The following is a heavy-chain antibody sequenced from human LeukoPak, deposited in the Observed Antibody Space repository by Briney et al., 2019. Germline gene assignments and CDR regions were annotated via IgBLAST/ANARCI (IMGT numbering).Heavy chain of an antibody. D-gene: IGHD6-13*01. J-gene: IGHJ4*02. CDR2: ISGSGGST. Sequence: PGGSLRLSCAASGFTFSSYAMSWVRQAPGKGLEWVSAISGSGGSTYYADSMKGRFTISRDNSKNTLHLQMNSLRAEDTAVYYCAKDISPYSSSRAFDYWGQGPLVTVSS. V-gene: IGHV3-23*01. CDR1: GFTFSSYA. CDR3: AKDISPYSSSRAFDY.